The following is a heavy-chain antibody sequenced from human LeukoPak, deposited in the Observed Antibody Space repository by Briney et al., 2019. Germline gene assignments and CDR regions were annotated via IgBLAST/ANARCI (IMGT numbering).Heavy chain of an antibody. CDR2: INPTGTGT. V-gene: IGHV1-46*01. Sequence: ASVKVSCKASGYTFINDWMHWVRQAPGQGLEWIGLINPTGTGTLYAQKFQGRVTMTRDMSTSTDYMELSSLRSDDTAVYYCAKDRIAVAGPFDYWGQGTLVTVSS. CDR3: AKDRIAVAGPFDY. J-gene: IGHJ4*02. CDR1: GYTFINDW. D-gene: IGHD6-19*01.